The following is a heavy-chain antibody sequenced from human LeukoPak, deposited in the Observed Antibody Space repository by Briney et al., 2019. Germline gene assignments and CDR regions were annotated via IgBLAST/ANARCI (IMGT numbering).Heavy chain of an antibody. CDR1: GYTFTGYY. Sequence: ASVKVSCKASGYTFTGYYMHWVRQAPGQGLEWMGRINPNSGGTNYAQEFQGRVTMTRDTSISTAYMELSRLRSDDTAVYYCARGLRRSSGWYYGFDYWGQGTLVTVSS. J-gene: IGHJ4*02. V-gene: IGHV1-2*06. CDR2: INPNSGGT. CDR3: ARGLRRSSGWYYGFDY. D-gene: IGHD6-19*01.